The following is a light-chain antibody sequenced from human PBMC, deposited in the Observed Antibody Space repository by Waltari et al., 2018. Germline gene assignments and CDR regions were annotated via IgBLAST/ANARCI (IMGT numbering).Light chain of an antibody. CDR1: QSVTSNY. CDR2: RAS. V-gene: IGKV3-20*01. Sequence: EIVLTQSPGTLSLSPGERATLSCRASQSVTSNYVAWYQQKPGQAPRLLVYRASSRFTGIPDRFSGSGSGTEFSLTISRVEPEDFAVYYCQQLGSSPWTFGQGTRIEIK. CDR3: QQLGSSPWT. J-gene: IGKJ1*01.